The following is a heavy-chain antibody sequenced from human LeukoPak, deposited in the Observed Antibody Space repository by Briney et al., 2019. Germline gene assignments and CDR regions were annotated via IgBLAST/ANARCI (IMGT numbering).Heavy chain of an antibody. V-gene: IGHV1-2*02. CDR1: GYTFTSYA. Sequence: GASAKVSCKASGYTFTSYAMNWVRQAPGQGLEWMGWINPNSGGTNYAQNFQGRVTMTRDASIGTAYMELSGLISDDTAVYYCARDVFAGYVTHHKFDPWGQGTLVTVSS. CDR2: INPNSGGT. D-gene: IGHD3-10*02. CDR3: ARDVFAGYVTHHKFDP. J-gene: IGHJ5*02.